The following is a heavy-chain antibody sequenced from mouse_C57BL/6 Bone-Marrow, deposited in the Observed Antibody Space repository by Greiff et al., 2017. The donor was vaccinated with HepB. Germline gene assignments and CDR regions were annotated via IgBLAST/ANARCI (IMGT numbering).Heavy chain of an antibody. D-gene: IGHD2-1*01. Sequence: EVQLQESGGGLVQSGRSLRLSCATSGFTFSDFYMEWVRQAPGKGLEWIAASRNKANDYTTEYSASVKGRFNVSRDTSQSILYLQMNALRAEDTAIYYCARERGSTPFAYWGQGTLVTVSA. J-gene: IGHJ3*01. V-gene: IGHV7-1*01. CDR3: ARERGSTPFAY. CDR2: SRNKANDYTT. CDR1: GFTFSDFY.